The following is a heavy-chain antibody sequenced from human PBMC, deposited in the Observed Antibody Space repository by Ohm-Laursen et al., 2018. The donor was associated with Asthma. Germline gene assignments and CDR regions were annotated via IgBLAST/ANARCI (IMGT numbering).Heavy chain of an antibody. J-gene: IGHJ4*02. CDR3: ARDVMEWYLPAFDF. CDR2: GGSYYDGGLK. Sequence: SLRLSCTASGFTFSSYAMHWARQAPGKGLEWVAVGGSYYDGGLKYYADSVNGRFTVSRDDSKNTLYLQMNSLRPDDTAVYYCARDVMEWYLPAFDFWGQGTLVTASS. V-gene: IGHV3-30-3*01. CDR1: GFTFSSYA. D-gene: IGHD3-3*01.